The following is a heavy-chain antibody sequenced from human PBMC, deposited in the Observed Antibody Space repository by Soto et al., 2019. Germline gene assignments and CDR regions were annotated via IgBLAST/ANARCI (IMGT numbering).Heavy chain of an antibody. Sequence: EVQLVESGGGLVQPGRSLRLSCAASGFSFDDYAMHWVRQAPGKGLEWVSIISRKNETIVYADSVKGRFTISRDNAKKSLYLQMNSLSPEDTALYYCAKDRGFLDGIDYWGQGTPVAVST. CDR2: ISRKNETI. V-gene: IGHV3-9*01. D-gene: IGHD3-3*01. CDR1: GFSFDDYA. CDR3: AKDRGFLDGIDY. J-gene: IGHJ4*02.